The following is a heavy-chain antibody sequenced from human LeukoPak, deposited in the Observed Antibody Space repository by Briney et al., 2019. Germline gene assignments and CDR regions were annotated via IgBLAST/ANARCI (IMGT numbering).Heavy chain of an antibody. D-gene: IGHD3-3*01. CDR2: INHSGST. CDR1: GGSISSSSYY. CDR3: ARVRFLEWPRPLFTFDY. J-gene: IGHJ4*02. Sequence: QTSETLSLTCTVSGGSISSSSYYWGWIRQPPGKGLEWIGEINHSGSTNYNPSLKSRVTISVDTSKNQFSLKLSSVTAADTAVYYCARVRFLEWPRPLFTFDYWGQGTLVTVSS. V-gene: IGHV4-39*07.